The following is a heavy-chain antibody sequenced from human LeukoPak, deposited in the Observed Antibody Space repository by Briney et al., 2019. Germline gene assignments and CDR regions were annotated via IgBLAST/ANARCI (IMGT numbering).Heavy chain of an antibody. Sequence: PGGSLRLSCAASGFTFSSYAMSWVRQAPGKGLECVSAISGSGGSTYYADSVKGRFTISRVNSKNTLYLQMNSLRAEDTAVYYCAKGAYDISGYYGAHYFDYWGLGTLVTVSS. CDR1: GFTFSSYA. J-gene: IGHJ4*02. CDR3: AKGAYDISGYYGAHYFDY. D-gene: IGHD3-22*01. V-gene: IGHV3-23*01. CDR2: ISGSGGST.